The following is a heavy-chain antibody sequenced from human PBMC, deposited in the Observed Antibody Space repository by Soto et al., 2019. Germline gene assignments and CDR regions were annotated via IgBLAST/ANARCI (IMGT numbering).Heavy chain of an antibody. Sequence: PGGSLRLSCAASGFTFSSYSMNWVRQAPGKGLEWVSYISSSSSTIYYADSVKGRFTISRDNAKNSLYLQMNSLRAEDTAVYYCVRTPGFSYDSNGYYNDYWGQGTLVTVSS. CDR3: VRTPGFSYDSNGYYNDY. V-gene: IGHV3-48*01. CDR1: GFTFSSYS. CDR2: ISSSSSTI. D-gene: IGHD3-22*01. J-gene: IGHJ4*02.